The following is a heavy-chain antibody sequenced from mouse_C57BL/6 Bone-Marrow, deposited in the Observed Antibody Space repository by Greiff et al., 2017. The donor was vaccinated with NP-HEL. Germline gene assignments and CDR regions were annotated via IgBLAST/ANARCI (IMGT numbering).Heavy chain of an antibody. CDR2: ISDGGSYT. CDR3: ARDLDYSGYDIAY. V-gene: IGHV5-4*01. D-gene: IGHD2-2*01. J-gene: IGHJ3*01. CDR1: GFTFSSYA. Sequence: EVKLMESGGGLVKPGGSLKLSCAASGFTFSSYAMSWVRQTPEKRLEWVATISDGGSYTYYPDNVKGRFTISRDNAKNNLYLQMSHLKSEDTAMYYCARDLDYSGYDIAYWGQGALVTVSA.